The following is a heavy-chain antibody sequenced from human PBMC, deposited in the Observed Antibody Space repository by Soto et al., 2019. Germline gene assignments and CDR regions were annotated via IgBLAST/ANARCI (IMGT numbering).Heavy chain of an antibody. V-gene: IGHV3-23*01. CDR1: GTSINTDD. D-gene: IGHD5-18*01. J-gene: IGHJ5*02. CDR3: AKSDTALSYGFDP. CDR2: ISSSGDST. Sequence: ETLALTCAVSGTSINTDDWWNWVRQAPGKGLGWVSTISSSGDSTYYADSVKGRFTVSRDNSMNTLYMQMNSLRAEDTAVYYCAKSDTALSYGFDPWGQGTLVTVSS.